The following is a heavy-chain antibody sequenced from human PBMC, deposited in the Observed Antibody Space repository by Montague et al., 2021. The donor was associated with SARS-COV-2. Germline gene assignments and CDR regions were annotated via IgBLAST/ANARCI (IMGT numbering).Heavy chain of an antibody. CDR3: ARDDPYCTNGVCYTGNWFDP. Sequence: CAISGDSVSSNSAAWNWTRQSPSRGLEWLGRTYYRSKWYNDYAVSVKSRITINPDTSKNQFSPQLNSVTPEDTAVYYCARDDPYCTNGVCYTGNWFDPWGQGTLVTVSS. CDR1: GDSVSSNSAA. CDR2: TYYRSKWYN. V-gene: IGHV6-1*01. D-gene: IGHD2-8*01. J-gene: IGHJ5*02.